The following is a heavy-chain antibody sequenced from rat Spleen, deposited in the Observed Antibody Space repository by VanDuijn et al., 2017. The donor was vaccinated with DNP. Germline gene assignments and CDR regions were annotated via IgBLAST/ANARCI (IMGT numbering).Heavy chain of an antibody. J-gene: IGHJ4*01. CDR3: AKGMYTTDAMDA. Sequence: EVQLVESGGGLVQPGRSLKLSCAASGFTFSDYYMAWVRQAPTKGLELVAYINYDGTSTYYGDSVKGRFTISRDNAENTVYLQMNSLRSEDTATYYCAKGMYTTDAMDAWGQGTSVTVSS. CDR1: GFTFSDYY. CDR2: INYDGTST. D-gene: IGHD1-6*01. V-gene: IGHV5-22*01.